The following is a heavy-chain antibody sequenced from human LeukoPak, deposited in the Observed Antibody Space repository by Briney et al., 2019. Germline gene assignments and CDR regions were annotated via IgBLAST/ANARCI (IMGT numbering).Heavy chain of an antibody. Sequence: GGSLRLSCAASGFTFSSYSMNWVRQAPGKGLEWVSYISSSSSTIYYADSVKGRFTISRDNAKNSLYLQMNSLRAEDTAVYYCAKETWTTGYYYYYYMDVWGKGTTVTVSS. D-gene: IGHD1-1*01. CDR2: ISSSSSTI. V-gene: IGHV3-48*01. J-gene: IGHJ6*03. CDR1: GFTFSSYS. CDR3: AKETWTTGYYYYYYMDV.